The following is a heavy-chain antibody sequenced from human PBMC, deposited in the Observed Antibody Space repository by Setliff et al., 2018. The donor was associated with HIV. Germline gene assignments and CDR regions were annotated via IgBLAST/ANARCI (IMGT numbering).Heavy chain of an antibody. J-gene: IGHJ6*02. CDR3: AYYSSGSFYLGYYFYHGMDV. CDR1: GFIFSGYT. D-gene: IGHD3-10*01. V-gene: IGHV3-21*01. CDR2: ISSSGNFI. Sequence: GGSLRLSCAASGFIFSGYTMVWVRQAPGKGLEWVSSISSSGNFIYYEDSVKGRFTVSRDNAQNSVYLQMDSLRAEDTAVYFCAYYSSGSFYLGYYFYHGMDVWGQGTTVTVSS.